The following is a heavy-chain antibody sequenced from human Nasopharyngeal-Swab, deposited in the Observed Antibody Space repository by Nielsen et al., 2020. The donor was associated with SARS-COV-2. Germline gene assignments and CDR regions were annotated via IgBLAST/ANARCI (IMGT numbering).Heavy chain of an antibody. Sequence: SETLSLTCAVYGGSFSGYYWSWIRQPPGKGLEWIGEINHSGSTNYNPSLKSRVTISVDTSKNQFSLKLSSVTAADTAVYYCARDHTLYGDYPPYYYGMDVWGQGTTVTVSS. V-gene: IGHV4-34*01. J-gene: IGHJ6*02. D-gene: IGHD4-17*01. CDR3: ARDHTLYGDYPPYYYGMDV. CDR1: GGSFSGYY. CDR2: INHSGST.